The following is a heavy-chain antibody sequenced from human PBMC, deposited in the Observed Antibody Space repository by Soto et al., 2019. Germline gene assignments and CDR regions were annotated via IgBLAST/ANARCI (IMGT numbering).Heavy chain of an antibody. Sequence: PGGSLRLSCAASGFTFSSYGMHWVRQAPGKGLEWVAFIWYDGSNSYYADSVKGRFTISRYNSKNTFYLQMNSLIAEDTAVYYCAKDRGCSGGSCYRSAFDIWGQGTMVTVSS. D-gene: IGHD2-15*01. V-gene: IGHV3-30*02. CDR2: IWYDGSNS. J-gene: IGHJ3*02. CDR3: AKDRGCSGGSCYRSAFDI. CDR1: GFTFSSYG.